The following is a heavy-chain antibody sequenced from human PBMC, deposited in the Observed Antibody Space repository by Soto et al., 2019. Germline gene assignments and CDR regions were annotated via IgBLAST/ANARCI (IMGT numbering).Heavy chain of an antibody. J-gene: IGHJ4*02. D-gene: IGHD3-9*01. Sequence: GSERLSCAASGCIFSSYWMSWVRQAPGKGLEWVANIKQDGSEKYYVDSVKGRFTISRDNAKNSLYLQMNSLRAEDTAVYYCAREVYDILTGYQPYFDYWGQGTLVTVSS. CDR2: IKQDGSEK. V-gene: IGHV3-7*01. CDR1: GCIFSSYW. CDR3: AREVYDILTGYQPYFDY.